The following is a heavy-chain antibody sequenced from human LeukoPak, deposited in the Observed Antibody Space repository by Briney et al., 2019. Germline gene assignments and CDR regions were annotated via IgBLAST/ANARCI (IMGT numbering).Heavy chain of an antibody. V-gene: IGHV3-9*03. D-gene: IGHD3-22*01. CDR1: GFTFDDYA. Sequence: PGGSLRLSCAASGFTFDDYAMHWVRQAPGKGLEWVSGISWNSSSIGYADSVKGRFTISRDNAKNSLYLQMNSLRAEDMALYYCAKGHSSGYLFDYWGQGTLVTVSS. CDR2: ISWNSSSI. J-gene: IGHJ4*02. CDR3: AKGHSSGYLFDY.